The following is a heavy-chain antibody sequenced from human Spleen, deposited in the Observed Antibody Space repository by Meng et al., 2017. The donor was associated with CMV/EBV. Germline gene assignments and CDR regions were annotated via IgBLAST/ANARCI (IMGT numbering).Heavy chain of an antibody. Sequence: GESLKISCTASGYVFSRTWMAWVRQAAGEGLEWVANINEDGSDKYLPDSVKGRFTISRDNAKNSLSLQMKSLIVADTAIDYCVKIYGGFDSWGQGVLVTVSS. CDR3: VKIYGGFDS. D-gene: IGHD2/OR15-2a*01. CDR2: INEDGSDK. V-gene: IGHV3-7*01. J-gene: IGHJ4*02. CDR1: GYVFSRTW.